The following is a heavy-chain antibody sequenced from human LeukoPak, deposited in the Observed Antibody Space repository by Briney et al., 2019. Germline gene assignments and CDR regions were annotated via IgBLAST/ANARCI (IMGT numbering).Heavy chain of an antibody. Sequence: GGSLRLSCAASGFTFSSYDMHWVRQATGKGLEWVSRIGTAGDTYYPGSVKGRLTISRENPKSSVYLQMNSLRAGDTAVYYCARAGGSGWYAFDIWGQGTMVTVSS. CDR1: GFTFSSYD. J-gene: IGHJ3*02. CDR2: IGTAGDT. CDR3: ARAGGSGWYAFDI. V-gene: IGHV3-13*04. D-gene: IGHD6-19*01.